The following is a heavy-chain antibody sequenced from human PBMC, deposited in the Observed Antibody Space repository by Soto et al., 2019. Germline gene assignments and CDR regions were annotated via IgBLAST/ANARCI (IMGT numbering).Heavy chain of an antibody. J-gene: IGHJ6*02. CDR1: GYTFTGYY. Sequence: ASVKVSCHASGYTFTGYYMHWARQAPGQGLEWMGWINPNSGGTNYAQKFQGRVTMTRDTSISTAYMELSRLRSDDTAVYYCATVREYDEDCGMDVWGQGTRVTVSS. CDR2: INPNSGGT. V-gene: IGHV1-2*02. CDR3: ATVREYDEDCGMDV. D-gene: IGHD3-10*01.